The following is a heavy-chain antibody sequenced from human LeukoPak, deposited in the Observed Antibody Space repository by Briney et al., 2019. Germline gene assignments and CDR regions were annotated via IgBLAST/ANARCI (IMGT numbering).Heavy chain of an antibody. Sequence: GGSLRLSCAASGFTFSTFAMIWVRQPPGKGLEWVSSIFPSGGEIHYADSVRGRFTISRDNSKSTLSLQMNSLRAEDTAVYYCAKDAPSYYYDGLYPYWGQGTLVTVSS. CDR1: GFTFSTFA. J-gene: IGHJ4*02. CDR2: IFPSGGEI. V-gene: IGHV3-23*01. D-gene: IGHD3-22*01. CDR3: AKDAPSYYYDGLYPY.